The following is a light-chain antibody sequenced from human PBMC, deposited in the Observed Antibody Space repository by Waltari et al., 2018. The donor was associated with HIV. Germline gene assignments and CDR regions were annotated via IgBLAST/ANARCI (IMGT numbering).Light chain of an antibody. CDR2: GGS. V-gene: IGKV3-20*01. J-gene: IGKJ1*01. CDR3: QQFDRLPGT. Sequence: DIAWTQSHRTLSLSPGDEATIFCRASQAIDSSHLACDQHKAGQSPRLLIYGGSGRTSDPPNRCSSGVSGTDITLTIARVEPDDVADYYCQQFDRLPGTYGQGTKVE. CDR1: QAIDSSH.